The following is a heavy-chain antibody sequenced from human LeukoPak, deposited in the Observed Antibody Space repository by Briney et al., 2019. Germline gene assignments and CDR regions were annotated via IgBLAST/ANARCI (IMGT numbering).Heavy chain of an antibody. V-gene: IGHV3-21*01. CDR2: ISSSSYI. D-gene: IGHD5-12*01. CDR3: ATALSGYAYFDY. J-gene: IGHJ4*02. Sequence: GGSLRLSCAASGFTFSSYSMNWVRQAPGKGLEWVSSISSSSYIYYADSVKGRFTISRDNAKNSLYLQMNSLRAEDTAVYYCATALSGYAYFDYWGQGTLVTVSS. CDR1: GFTFSSYS.